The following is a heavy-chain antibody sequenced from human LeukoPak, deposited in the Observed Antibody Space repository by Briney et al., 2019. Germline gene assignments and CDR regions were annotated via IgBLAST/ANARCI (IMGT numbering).Heavy chain of an antibody. CDR2: IYSGGST. CDR1: GFIVNYNY. Sequence: GGSLRLSCAASGFIVNYNYMSWVRQAPGKGLEWVSVIYSGGSTYYADSVKGRFTISRDNSKNMVYLQMNSLRAEDTAVYYCARVKVGITYWFDPWGQGTLVTVSS. J-gene: IGHJ5*02. V-gene: IGHV3-66*01. D-gene: IGHD1-26*01. CDR3: ARVKVGITYWFDP.